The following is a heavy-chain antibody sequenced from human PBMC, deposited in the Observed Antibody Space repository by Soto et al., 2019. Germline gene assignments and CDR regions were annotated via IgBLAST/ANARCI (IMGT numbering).Heavy chain of an antibody. CDR1: GGSFSSYA. Sequence: GASVKVSCKASGGSFSSYAVIWVRQAPGQGLEWMGGIIPIFGTPNYAQKFQGRVTITADESTSTAYMELSSLRSEDTAIYYCATKSYASSGYYYAFDIWGQGTMVTV. CDR3: ATKSYASSGYYYAFDI. J-gene: IGHJ3*02. V-gene: IGHV1-69*13. D-gene: IGHD3-22*01. CDR2: IIPIFGTP.